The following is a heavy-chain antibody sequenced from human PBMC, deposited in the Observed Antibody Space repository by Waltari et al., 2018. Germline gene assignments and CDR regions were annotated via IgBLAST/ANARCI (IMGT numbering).Heavy chain of an antibody. Sequence: QVQLVQSGAEVKKPGASLKVSCKTPGYTFTSYGISWLRQAPGQGLEWMGWISAYNGNINYAQKFQGRVTMTADTSTSTAYMELRSLRSDDTAVHYCARDRGGYCSGGSCAAFDPWGQGTLVTVSS. J-gene: IGHJ5*02. D-gene: IGHD2-15*01. CDR2: ISAYNGNI. CDR3: ARDRGGYCSGGSCAAFDP. V-gene: IGHV1-18*01. CDR1: GYTFTSYG.